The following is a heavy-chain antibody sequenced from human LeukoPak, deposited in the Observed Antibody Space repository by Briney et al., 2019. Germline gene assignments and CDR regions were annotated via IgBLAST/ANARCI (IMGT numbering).Heavy chain of an antibody. Sequence: GGSLRLSCAASGFTVSNDYVSWVRLAPGKGLEFVSALYPGGKTYYADSVKGRFTISSDTSKNTVDVQMTSLRTEDTAIYYCTKNRLAGTTEFAYWGQGTRVTVSS. D-gene: IGHD6-19*01. CDR2: LYPGGKT. CDR3: TKNRLAGTTEFAY. V-gene: IGHV3-53*05. J-gene: IGHJ4*02. CDR1: GFTVSNDY.